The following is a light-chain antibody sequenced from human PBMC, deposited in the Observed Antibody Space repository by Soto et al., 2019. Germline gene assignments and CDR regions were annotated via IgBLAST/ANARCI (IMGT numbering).Light chain of an antibody. CDR2: DAS. CDR3: QQYNNWPPWT. Sequence: DIQMTQSPSTLSASVGDRVTITCRASQSISSWLAWYQQKPGKAPKLLIYDASSLESGVPSRFSGSGSGTEFTLTISSLQPDDFATYYCQQYNNWPPWTFGQGTKVEI. V-gene: IGKV1-5*01. CDR1: QSISSW. J-gene: IGKJ1*01.